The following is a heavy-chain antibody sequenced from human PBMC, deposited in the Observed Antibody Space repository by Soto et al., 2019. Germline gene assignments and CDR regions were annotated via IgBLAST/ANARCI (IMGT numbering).Heavy chain of an antibody. D-gene: IGHD6-13*01. Sequence: ASVKVSCKASGGTFSSYAISWVRQAPGQGLEWMGGIIPIFGTANYAQKFQGRVTITADESTSTAYMELSSLRSEDTAVYYCANCRSSSWYVDQYHYGMDVRGQGITVTGSS. J-gene: IGHJ6*02. V-gene: IGHV1-69*13. CDR2: IIPIFGTA. CDR3: ANCRSSSWYVDQYHYGMDV. CDR1: GGTFSSYA.